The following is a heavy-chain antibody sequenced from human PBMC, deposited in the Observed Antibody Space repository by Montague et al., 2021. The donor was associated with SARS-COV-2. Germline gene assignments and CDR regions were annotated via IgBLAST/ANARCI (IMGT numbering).Heavy chain of an antibody. D-gene: IGHD3-10*01. CDR3: ARLGDGVVPSPILGVGPYYSYYYMDV. CDR1: GTSFSGYY. Sequence: SETLSLTCAVHGTSFSGYYWNWIRQPPGKGLEWIGEINHGGSTKYSPSLKSRVTISADTSKNQFSLKLTSVAAADTAVYYCARLGDGVVPSPILGVGPYYSYYYMDVWGKGTTVTVS. J-gene: IGHJ6*03. CDR2: INHGGST. V-gene: IGHV4-34*01.